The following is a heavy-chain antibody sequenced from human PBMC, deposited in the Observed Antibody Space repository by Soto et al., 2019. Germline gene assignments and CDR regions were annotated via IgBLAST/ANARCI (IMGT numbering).Heavy chain of an antibody. V-gene: IGHV4-34*01. D-gene: IGHD6-13*01. CDR1: GGSFSGYY. J-gene: IGHJ4*02. Sequence: SETLSLTCAVYGGSFSGYYWSWIRQPPGKGLEWIGEINHSGSTNYNPSLKSRVTISVDTSKNQFSLKLSSVTAADTAVYYCARGRSWYSSSWYYFDYWGQGTLVTVSS. CDR2: INHSGST. CDR3: ARGRSWYSSSWYYFDY.